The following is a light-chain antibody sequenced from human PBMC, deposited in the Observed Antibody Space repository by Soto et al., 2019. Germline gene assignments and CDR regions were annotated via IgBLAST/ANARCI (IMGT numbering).Light chain of an antibody. CDR2: GAS. CDR1: QSVSSN. V-gene: IGKV3-15*01. Sequence: EILMTQSQATLSVSPGERATLSWRASQSVSSNLAWYQQKPGQAPRLLMYGASTRATAIPARFSGSGSGTDFTLTITSLQPEDFAIYYCQQSFITPRSFGQGTKVDIK. CDR3: QQSFITPRS. J-gene: IGKJ1*01.